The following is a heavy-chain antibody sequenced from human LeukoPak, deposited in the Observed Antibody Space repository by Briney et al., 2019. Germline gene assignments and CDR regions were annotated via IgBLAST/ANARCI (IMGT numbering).Heavy chain of an antibody. CDR1: GDSISSSSYY. CDR2: IYYSGST. Sequence: SETLSLTCTVSGDSISSSSYYWSWIRQPPGKGLEWIGYIYYSGSTNYNPSLKSRVTISVDTSKNQFSLKLSSVTAADTAVYYCARESPYGDYVGNWFDPWGQGTLVTVSS. J-gene: IGHJ5*02. CDR3: ARESPYGDYVGNWFDP. D-gene: IGHD4-17*01. V-gene: IGHV4-61*01.